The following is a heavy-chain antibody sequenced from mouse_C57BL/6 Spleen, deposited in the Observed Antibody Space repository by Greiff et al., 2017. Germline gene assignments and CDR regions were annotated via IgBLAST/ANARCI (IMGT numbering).Heavy chain of an antibody. CDR1: GYTFTSYG. D-gene: IGHD1-1*01. CDR2: IYPRSGNT. CDR3: ARGFTTVVAKGYFDY. Sequence: QVQLQQSGAELARPGASVKLSCKASGYTFTSYGISWVKQRTGQGLEWIGEIYPRSGNTYYNEKFKGKATLTADKSSSTAYMELRSLTSEDSAVYFCARGFTTVVAKGYFDYWGQGTTLTVSS. J-gene: IGHJ2*01. V-gene: IGHV1-81*01.